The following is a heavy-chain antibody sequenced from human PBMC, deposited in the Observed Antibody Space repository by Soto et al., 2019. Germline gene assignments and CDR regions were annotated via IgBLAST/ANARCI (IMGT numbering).Heavy chain of an antibody. CDR1: GGTFSSYA. Sequence: GASVKVSCKASGGTFSSYAISWVRQAPGQGLEWMGGIIPIFGTASYAQKFQGRVTITADESTSTAYMELSSLRSEDTAVYYCAGPDDSSSSNYYYYGMDVWGQGTTVTVSS. CDR3: AGPDDSSSSNYYYYGMDV. J-gene: IGHJ6*02. V-gene: IGHV1-69*13. D-gene: IGHD6-6*01. CDR2: IIPIFGTA.